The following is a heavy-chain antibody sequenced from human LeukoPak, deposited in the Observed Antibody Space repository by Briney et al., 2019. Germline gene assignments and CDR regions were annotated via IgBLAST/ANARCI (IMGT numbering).Heavy chain of an antibody. Sequence: ASVKVSCKASGYTFTSYDINWVRQATGQGLEWMGWMNPNSGNTGYAQKFQGRVTITRNTSISTAYMELSSLRSEDTAVYYCARGSKVRFLEWLLPRPYYYYYMDVWGKGTTVTVSS. CDR2: MNPNSGNT. D-gene: IGHD3-3*01. J-gene: IGHJ6*03. CDR3: ARGSKVRFLEWLLPRPYYYYYMDV. CDR1: GYTFTSYD. V-gene: IGHV1-8*03.